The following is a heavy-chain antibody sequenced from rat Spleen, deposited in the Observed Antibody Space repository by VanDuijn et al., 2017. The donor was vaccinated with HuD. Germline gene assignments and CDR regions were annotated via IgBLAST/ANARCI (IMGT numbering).Heavy chain of an antibody. V-gene: IGHV2-41*01. D-gene: IGHD1-3*01. CDR3: ARLTIGS. CDR1: GFSLTSYN. Sequence: QVQLRESGPGLVQPSQTLSLTCTVAGFSLTSYNVHWVRQPPGKGLEWMGVIWNIGGTRLNPALKSRLSISKDTSKSQVFLKMNSLQTEDTAMYFCARLTIGSWGQGVMVTVSS. J-gene: IGHJ2*01. CDR2: IWNIGGT.